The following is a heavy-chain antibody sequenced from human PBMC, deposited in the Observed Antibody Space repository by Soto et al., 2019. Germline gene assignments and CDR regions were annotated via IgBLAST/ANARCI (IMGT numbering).Heavy chain of an antibody. J-gene: IGHJ5*02. Sequence: QVQLVQSGAEVKKPGASVKVSCKASGYTFTSYDINWVRQATGQGLEWMGWMNPNSGNTAYAQKFPGRNTTTTQPPQRPASMGLSRPRSEDTAGFFCGRERSGGGGNWFDPWGQGTLVTVSS. D-gene: IGHD3-10*01. CDR3: GRERSGGGGNWFDP. CDR2: MNPNSGNT. V-gene: IGHV1-8*01. CDR1: GYTFTSYD.